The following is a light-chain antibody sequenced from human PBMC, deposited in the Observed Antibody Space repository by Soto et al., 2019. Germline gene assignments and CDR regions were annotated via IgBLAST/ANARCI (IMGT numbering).Light chain of an antibody. Sequence: EILLTQSPGTLSLSPGESATLSCRASQSLSSSYLAWYQQKPGQAPRLLIYGGSSRATGIPDRFSGGGSGTDFTLTISRLEPEDFATYYCQQYNSDMYTFGQGTKLEIK. CDR3: QQYNSDMYT. J-gene: IGKJ2*01. CDR1: QSLSSSY. CDR2: GGS. V-gene: IGKV3-20*01.